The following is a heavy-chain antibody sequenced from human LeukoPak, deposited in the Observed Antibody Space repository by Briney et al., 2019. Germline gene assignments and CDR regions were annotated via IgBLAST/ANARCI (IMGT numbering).Heavy chain of an antibody. V-gene: IGHV3-30*02. Sequence: PGGSLRLSCAASGFTFSSYGMHWVRQAPGKGLEWVAFIRYDGSNKYYADSVKGRFTISRDNSKNTLYLQMNSLRAEDTAVYYCAKPTVTTGGPNWFDPWGKGTLVTVSS. CDR3: AKPTVTTGGPNWFDP. J-gene: IGHJ5*02. CDR2: IRYDGSNK. CDR1: GFTFSSYG. D-gene: IGHD4-17*01.